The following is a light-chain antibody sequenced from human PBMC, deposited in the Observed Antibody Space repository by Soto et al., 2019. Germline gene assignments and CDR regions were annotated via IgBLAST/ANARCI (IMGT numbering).Light chain of an antibody. J-gene: IGKJ1*01. V-gene: IGKV1-39*01. CDR1: YSISTY. CDR2: AAS. CDR3: HQTYSSLQK. Sequence: DIQMTQSPSSLSASLVDRGTITCRPSYSISTYLNWYQQKAGLAPKLLIYAASSLQSAVPSRFNGSGYHTEFSPTIPSLHPEPFATYYCHQTYSSLQKLDPGTSV.